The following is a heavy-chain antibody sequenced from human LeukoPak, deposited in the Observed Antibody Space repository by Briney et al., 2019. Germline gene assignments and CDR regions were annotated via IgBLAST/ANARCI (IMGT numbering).Heavy chain of an antibody. Sequence: SXTLSLTCTVSGGSISSGSYYWSWIRQPAGKGLEWIGRIYTSGSTNYNPSLKSRFTISVDTSKNQFSLKLSSVTAADTAVYYCARDYTGSYYYYYMDVWGKGTTVTVSS. D-gene: IGHD2-8*02. CDR3: ARDYTGSYYYYYMDV. J-gene: IGHJ6*03. V-gene: IGHV4-61*02. CDR1: GGSISSGSYY. CDR2: IYTSGST.